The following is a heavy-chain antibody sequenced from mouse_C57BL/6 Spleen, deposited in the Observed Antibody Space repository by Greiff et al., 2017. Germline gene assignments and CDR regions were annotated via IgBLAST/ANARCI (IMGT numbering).Heavy chain of an antibody. Sequence: QVQLQQPGAELVKPGASVKLSCKASGYTFTSYWMQWVKQRPGQGLEWIGEIDPSDSYTNYNHKFKGKATLTVDTSSSTAYMQLSSLTSEDSAVYYCAIYYVYDGGYAMDYWGQGTSVTASS. D-gene: IGHD2-2*01. V-gene: IGHV1-50*01. CDR1: GYTFTSYW. J-gene: IGHJ4*01. CDR3: AIYYVYDGGYAMDY. CDR2: IDPSDSYT.